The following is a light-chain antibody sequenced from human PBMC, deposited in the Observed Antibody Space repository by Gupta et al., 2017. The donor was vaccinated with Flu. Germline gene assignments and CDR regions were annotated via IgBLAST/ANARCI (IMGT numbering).Light chain of an antibody. J-gene: IGKJ4*01. CDR2: GAS. CDR1: QSVTRDF. V-gene: IGKV3-20*01. Sequence: EIVLTQSPGTLSLSPGERATLSCRDSQSVTRDFLAWYQQKPGQSPVLLIYGASTRATGIPDRFSGSGSGTDFTLTISGLQPEDFAVYYCQQNGSPPVTFGGGTKVEIK. CDR3: QQNGSPPVT.